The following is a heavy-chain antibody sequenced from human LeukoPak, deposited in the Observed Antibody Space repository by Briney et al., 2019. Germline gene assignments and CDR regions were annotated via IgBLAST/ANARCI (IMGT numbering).Heavy chain of an antibody. D-gene: IGHD3-3*01. CDR1: GYTFTKYY. CDR3: ARDRLVYDFWSGPRSNHDAFDI. Sequence: GASVKVSCKASGYTFTKYYIHWVRQAPGQGLEWMGIINPSAGSTNYAQKFQGRVTLTRDTSTSTVYMELSSLRSEDTAVYYCARDRLVYDFWSGPRSNHDAFDIWGQGTMVTVSS. J-gene: IGHJ3*02. V-gene: IGHV1-46*01. CDR2: INPSAGST.